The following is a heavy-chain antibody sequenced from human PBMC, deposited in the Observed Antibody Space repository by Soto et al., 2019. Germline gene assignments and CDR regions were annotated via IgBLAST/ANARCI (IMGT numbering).Heavy chain of an antibody. CDR2: IYPGDSDT. D-gene: IGHD3-9*01. CDR1: GYSFTSYW. J-gene: IGHJ6*03. V-gene: IGHV5-51*01. Sequence: GESLKISCKGSGYSFTSYWIGWVRQMPGKGLEWMGIIYPGDSDTRYSPSFQGQVTISADKSISTAYLQWSSLKASDTAMYYCARHGLIWTGNSAHPGYYYMDVWGKGTTVTVSS. CDR3: ARHGLIWTGNSAHPGYYYMDV.